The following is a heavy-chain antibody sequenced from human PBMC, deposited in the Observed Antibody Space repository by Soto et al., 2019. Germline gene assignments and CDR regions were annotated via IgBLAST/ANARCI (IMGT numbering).Heavy chain of an antibody. V-gene: IGHV4-30-4*01. CDR1: GGSISSGDYY. CDR2: IYYSGST. D-gene: IGHD3-3*01. J-gene: IGHJ5*02. Sequence: SETLSLTCSVSGGSISSGDYYWSWIRQPPGKGLEWIGYIYYSGSTYYNPSLKSRVTISVDTSKNQFSLKLSSVTAADTAVYYCAREGASITIFSPWFDPWGQGTLVTVSS. CDR3: AREGASITIFSPWFDP.